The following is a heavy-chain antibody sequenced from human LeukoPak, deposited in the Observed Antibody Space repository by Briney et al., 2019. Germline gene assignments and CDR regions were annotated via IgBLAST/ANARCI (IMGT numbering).Heavy chain of an antibody. CDR1: GGSISSSSYY. CDR2: IYYSGST. J-gene: IGHJ2*01. D-gene: IGHD2-15*01. V-gene: IGHV4-39*07. Sequence: PSETLSLTCTVSGGSISSSSYYWGWIRQPPGKGLEWIGSIYYSGSTYYNPSLKSRVTISVDTSKNQFSLKLNSVTAADTAVYYCARGGEGSYWYFDLWGRGTLVTVSS. CDR3: ARGGEGSYWYFDL.